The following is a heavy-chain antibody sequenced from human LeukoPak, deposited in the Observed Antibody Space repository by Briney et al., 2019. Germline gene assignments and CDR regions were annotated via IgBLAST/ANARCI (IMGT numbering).Heavy chain of an antibody. D-gene: IGHD5-12*01. CDR1: GGSFSSGSYY. V-gene: IGHV4-61*02. CDR2: IYTSGST. CDR3: ASGSHVAILGYFDY. Sequence: SETLSLTCAVYGGSFSSGSYYWSWIRQPAGKGLEWIGRIYTSGSTNYNPSLKSRVTISVDTSENQFSLKLSSVTAADTAVYYCASGSHVAILGYFDYWGQGTLVTVSS. J-gene: IGHJ4*02.